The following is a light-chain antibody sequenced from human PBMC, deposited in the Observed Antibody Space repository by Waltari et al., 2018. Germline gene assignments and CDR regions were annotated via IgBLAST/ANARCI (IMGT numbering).Light chain of an antibody. CDR3: STWDYSLSAWV. J-gene: IGLJ3*02. CDR2: GNS. Sequence: QSALPQEASVSGTVGQKVTLSCTGNSHNVGRYAAGWYQQISHGAPNTVMFGNSLPSGIPDRFSGSKSGTTASLTISGLQPEDEADYYCSTWDYSLSAWVFGGGTKLTVL. V-gene: IGLV1-44*01. CDR1: SHNVGRYA.